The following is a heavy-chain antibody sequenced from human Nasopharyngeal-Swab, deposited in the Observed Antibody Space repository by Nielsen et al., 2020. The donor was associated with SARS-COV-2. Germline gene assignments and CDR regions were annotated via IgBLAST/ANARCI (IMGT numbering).Heavy chain of an antibody. D-gene: IGHD3-22*01. V-gene: IGHV1-69*01. J-gene: IGHJ4*02. CDR2: IIPIFSTA. Sequence: WVRQAPGQGLEWMGGIIPIFSTANYAQKFQGRVTITADESTSTAYMELSSLRSEDTAVYYCARDPSGDYYYDSSGRPRHYFDYWGQGTLVTVSS. CDR3: ARDPSGDYYYDSSGRPRHYFDY.